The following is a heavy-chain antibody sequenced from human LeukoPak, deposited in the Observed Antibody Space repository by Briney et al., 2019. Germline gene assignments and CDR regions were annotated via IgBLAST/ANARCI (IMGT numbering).Heavy chain of an antibody. J-gene: IGHJ4*02. CDR3: ARTRYYDILTGNILGSPPDY. D-gene: IGHD3-9*01. Sequence: GGSLRLSCAASGFTFSPFAMNWVRQAPGKGLEWVSSISSSSTYIYYADSVEGRFTISRDNAKNSLYLQMNSLRAEDTAVYYCARTRYYDILTGNILGSPPDYWGQGTLVTVSS. CDR2: ISSSSTYI. CDR1: GFTFSPFA. V-gene: IGHV3-21*01.